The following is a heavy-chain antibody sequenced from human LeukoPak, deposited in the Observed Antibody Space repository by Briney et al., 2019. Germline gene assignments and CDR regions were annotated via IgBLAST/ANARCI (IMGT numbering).Heavy chain of an antibody. CDR2: INPNSGGT. CDR1: GYTFTGYY. Sequence: ASVKVSCKASGYTFTGYYMHWVRQAPGQGLEWMGWINPNSGGTNYAQKFQGRVTMTRDTSISTAYMELSRLRSDDTAVYYCARGLAHYCSSTSCFSYYGMDVWGQGTTVTVSS. CDR3: ARGLAHYCSSTSCFSYYGMDV. D-gene: IGHD2-2*01. V-gene: IGHV1-2*02. J-gene: IGHJ6*02.